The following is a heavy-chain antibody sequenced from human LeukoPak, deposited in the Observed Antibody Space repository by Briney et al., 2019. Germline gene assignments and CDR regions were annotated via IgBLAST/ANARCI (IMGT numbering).Heavy chain of an antibody. CDR2: TYYRSKWYN. CDR1: GDSVSSNSAA. J-gene: IGHJ6*03. D-gene: IGHD3-3*01. V-gene: IGHV6-1*01. CDR3: ARGGGDFWSGNYYYYYYMDV. Sequence: SQTLSLTCAISGDSVSSNSAAWNWIRQSPSRGLEWLGRTYYRSKWYNDYAVSVKSRITINPDTSKNQFSLQLNSVTPEDTAVYYCARGGGDFWSGNYYYYYYMDVWGKGTTVTVSS.